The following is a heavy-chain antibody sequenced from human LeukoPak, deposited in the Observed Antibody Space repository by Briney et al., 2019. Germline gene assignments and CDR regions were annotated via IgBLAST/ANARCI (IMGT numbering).Heavy chain of an antibody. V-gene: IGHV3-30*18. J-gene: IGHJ5*02. CDR1: GFTFSSYG. D-gene: IGHD2-15*01. CDR2: ISYDGSNE. Sequence: GGSLRLSCAASGFTFSSYGMHWVRQAPGKGLEWVAVISYDGSNEYYADSVKGRFTISRDNSKNTLYLQMNSLRAEDTAVYYCAKDRRPLAAHGDVPDPWGQGTLVTVSS. CDR3: AKDRRPLAAHGDVPDP.